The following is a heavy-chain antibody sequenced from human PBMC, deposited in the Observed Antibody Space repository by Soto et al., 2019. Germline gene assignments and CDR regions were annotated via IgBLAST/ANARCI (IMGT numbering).Heavy chain of an antibody. D-gene: IGHD6-6*01. CDR1: GYTFTGYY. J-gene: IGHJ3*02. Sequence: ASVKVSCKASGYTFTGYYMHWGRQAPGQGLEWMGWINPNSGGTNYAQKFQGWVTMTRDTSISTAFMELSRLRSDDTAVYYCARLWGSSSDDAFDIWGQGTMVTVSS. CDR3: ARLWGSSSDDAFDI. V-gene: IGHV1-2*04. CDR2: INPNSGGT.